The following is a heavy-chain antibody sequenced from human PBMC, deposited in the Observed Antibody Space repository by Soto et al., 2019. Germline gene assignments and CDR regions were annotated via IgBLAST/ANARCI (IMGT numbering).Heavy chain of an antibody. D-gene: IGHD1-1*01. J-gene: IGHJ4*02. V-gene: IGHV6-1*01. Sequence: SETLSLTCAISGDSVSDSSVSWNWIRQSPSRGLEWQGRTNYESKWSSVYAVSVKSRITINADTSKNQFSLHLNSVTPEDTAVYYCARDGNWRLDYWGQGALVTVSS. CDR3: ARDGNWRLDY. CDR2: TNYESKWSS. CDR1: GDSVSDSSVS.